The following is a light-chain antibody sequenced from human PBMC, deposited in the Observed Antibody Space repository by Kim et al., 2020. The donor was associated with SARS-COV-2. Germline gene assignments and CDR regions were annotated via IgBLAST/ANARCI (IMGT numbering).Light chain of an antibody. CDR1: SRRSYY. J-gene: IGLJ3*02. V-gene: IGLV3-19*01. CDR2: GKN. CDR3: NSRDSSGNLWV. Sequence: LGQTVRITCQGDSRRSYYASWYQQKPGQAPVLVIYGKNNRPSGIPDRFSGSSSGNTASLTITGAQADDEADYYCNSRDSSGNLWVFGGGTQLTVL.